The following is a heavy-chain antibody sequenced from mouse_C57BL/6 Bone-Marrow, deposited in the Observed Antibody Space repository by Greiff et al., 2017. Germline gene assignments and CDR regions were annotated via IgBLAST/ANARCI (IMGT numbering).Heavy chain of an antibody. V-gene: IGHV1-15*01. CDR3: TSTNWGYY. Sequence: QVQLKESGAELVRPGASVTLSCKASGYTFTDYEMHWVKQTPVPGLEWIGAIDPETGGTAYNQKFKGKAILTADKSSSTAYMELRSLTSEDSAVYYCTSTNWGYYWGQGTTLTVSS. J-gene: IGHJ2*01. CDR1: GYTFTDYE. D-gene: IGHD4-1*01. CDR2: IDPETGGT.